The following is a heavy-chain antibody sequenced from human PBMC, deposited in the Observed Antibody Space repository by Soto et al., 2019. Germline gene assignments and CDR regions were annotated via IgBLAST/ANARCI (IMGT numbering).Heavy chain of an antibody. D-gene: IGHD3-22*01. Sequence: XVFLSLSFVASGFTFNNACMNWVRQAPGKGLEWVGRIKSKTDGGTTDYAALVKGRFTISRDDSKTTLYLQMNGLKTEDTAVHCCTKAETYYDSSSFDYWGQGTLVTVSS. J-gene: IGHJ4*02. V-gene: IGHV3-15*07. CDR2: IKSKTDGGTT. CDR1: GFTFNNAC. CDR3: TKAETYYDSSSFDY.